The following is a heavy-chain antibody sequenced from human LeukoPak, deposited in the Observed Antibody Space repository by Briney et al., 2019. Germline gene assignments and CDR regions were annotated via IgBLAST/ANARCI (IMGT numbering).Heavy chain of an antibody. Sequence: GGSLRLSCAVSGITLGNYGMSWVRQPPGKGLEWVAGISDSGGSTNYADSVKGRFTISRDTPRNTLYLQMNSLRAEDAAVYFCAKRGVVIRVFLVGFHKEAYYFDSWGQGALVTVSS. CDR3: AKRGVVIRVFLVGFHKEAYYFDS. CDR2: ISDSGGST. V-gene: IGHV3-23*01. CDR1: GITLGNYG. J-gene: IGHJ4*02. D-gene: IGHD3-10*01.